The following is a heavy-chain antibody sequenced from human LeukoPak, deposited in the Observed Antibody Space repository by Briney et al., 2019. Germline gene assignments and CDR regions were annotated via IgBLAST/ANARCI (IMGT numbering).Heavy chain of an antibody. D-gene: IGHD6-13*01. CDR1: GGTFSSYA. V-gene: IGHV1-69*04. J-gene: IGHJ6*02. CDR2: IIPILGIA. Sequence: SVKVSCKASGGTFSSYAISWARQAPGQGLEWMGRIIPILGIANYAQKFQGRVTITADKSTSTAYMELSSLRSEDTAVYYCARDYSAAGTYYYGMDVWGQGTTVTVSS. CDR3: ARDYSAAGTYYYGMDV.